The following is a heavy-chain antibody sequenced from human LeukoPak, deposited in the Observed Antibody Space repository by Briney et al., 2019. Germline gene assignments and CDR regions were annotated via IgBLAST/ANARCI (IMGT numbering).Heavy chain of an antibody. V-gene: IGHV4-39*07. CDR1: GGSISSSSYY. CDR3: ARFTGYCSGGSCPPKGGAFGI. CDR2: IYYSGST. Sequence: SETLSLTCTVSGGSISSSSYYWGWIRQPPGKGLEWIGSIYYSGSTYYNPSLKSRVTISVDTSKNQFSLKLSSVTAADTAVYYCARFTGYCSGGSCPPKGGAFGIWGQGTMVTVSS. D-gene: IGHD2-15*01. J-gene: IGHJ3*02.